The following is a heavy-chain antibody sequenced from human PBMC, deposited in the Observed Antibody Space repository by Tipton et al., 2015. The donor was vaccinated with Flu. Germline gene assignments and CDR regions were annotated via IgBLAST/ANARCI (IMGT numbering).Heavy chain of an antibody. J-gene: IGHJ4*02. CDR3: AKMITFGGVIGLFDS. V-gene: IGHV3-23*01. CDR2: ISGSGGST. D-gene: IGHD3-16*02. Sequence: SLRLSCAASGFTFSSHVMTWVRQAPGKGLEWVSTISGSGGSTYYADSVKGRFTISRDKSKNTLYLQMNSLRAEDTGVYYCAKMITFGGVIGLFDSWGQGILVTVSS. CDR1: GFTFSSHV.